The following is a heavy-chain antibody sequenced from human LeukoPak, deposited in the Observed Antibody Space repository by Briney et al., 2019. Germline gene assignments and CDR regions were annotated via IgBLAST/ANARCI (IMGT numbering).Heavy chain of an antibody. V-gene: IGHV3-23*01. CDR2: ISGGGATT. CDR1: GFTFSSYA. CDR3: AKSTGYSTTGRDFDS. J-gene: IGHJ4*02. D-gene: IGHD6-13*01. Sequence: GGSLRLSCAASGFTFSSYAISWVRQAPGKGLEWVSDISGGGATTFYADSVKGRFTISRDNSKNTLYLQLSSLRAEDTAVYYCAKSTGYSTTGRDFDSWGRGTLVTVSS.